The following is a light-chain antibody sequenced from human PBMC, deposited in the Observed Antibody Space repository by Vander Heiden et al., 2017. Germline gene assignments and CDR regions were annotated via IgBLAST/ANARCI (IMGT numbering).Light chain of an antibody. Sequence: NFMLTQPHSVSESPGKTVTISCTRSSGSIASNYVQWYQQRPGSSPTTVIYEDNQSPSGVPDRFSVSIDSSSNSASLTISGLKTEDEADYYCQSYDSSNGVVFGGGTKLTVL. V-gene: IGLV6-57*01. CDR1: SGSIASNY. CDR3: QSYDSSNGVV. J-gene: IGLJ2*01. CDR2: EDN.